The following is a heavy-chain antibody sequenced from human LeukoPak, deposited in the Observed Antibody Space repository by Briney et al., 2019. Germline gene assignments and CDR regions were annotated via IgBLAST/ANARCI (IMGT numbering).Heavy chain of an antibody. Sequence: SETLSLTCTVSGGSISSSSYYWGWIRQPPGKGLEWIGSIYYSGSTNYNPSLKSRVTISVDTSKNQFSLKLSSVTAADTAVYYCAGMVRGTYYFDYWGQGTLVTVSS. CDR3: AGMVRGTYYFDY. CDR2: IYYSGST. J-gene: IGHJ4*02. D-gene: IGHD3-10*01. CDR1: GGSISSSSYY. V-gene: IGHV4-39*07.